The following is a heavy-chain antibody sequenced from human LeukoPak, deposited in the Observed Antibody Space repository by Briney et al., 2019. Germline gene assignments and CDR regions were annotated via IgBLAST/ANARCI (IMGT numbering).Heavy chain of an antibody. CDR3: AKKGATTGDFGY. D-gene: IGHD1-26*01. V-gene: IGHV3-74*01. J-gene: IGHJ4*02. CDR1: GFTFTTYW. CDR2: INSDGSWT. Sequence: GGSLRLSCAASGFTFTTYWMHWVRQVPGKGLVWVSHINSDGSWTSYADSVKGRFTISKDNAKNTVYLQMNSLRAEDTAVYYCAKKGATTGDFGYWGQGTLVTVSS.